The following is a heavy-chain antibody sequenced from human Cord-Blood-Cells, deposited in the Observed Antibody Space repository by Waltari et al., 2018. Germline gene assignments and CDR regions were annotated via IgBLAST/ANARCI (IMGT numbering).Heavy chain of an antibody. Sequence: EVQLVESGGGLVQPGGSLRLSCAASGFTFSSYEMNWVRQAPGKGLEWVSYISSSGSTIYYADSVKGRFTISRDNAKNSLYLQMNSLRAEDTAVYYCARDKPGIAAAGTTLFDYWGRGTLVTVSS. CDR1: GFTFSSYE. J-gene: IGHJ4*02. CDR2: ISSSGSTI. D-gene: IGHD6-13*01. CDR3: ARDKPGIAAAGTTLFDY. V-gene: IGHV3-48*03.